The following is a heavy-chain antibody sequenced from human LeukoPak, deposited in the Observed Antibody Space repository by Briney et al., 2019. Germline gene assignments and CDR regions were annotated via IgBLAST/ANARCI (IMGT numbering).Heavy chain of an antibody. J-gene: IGHJ6*02. V-gene: IGHV3-23*01. D-gene: IGHD2-8*02. CDR1: GFTFSSYA. CDR3: ASHTGYSYYYGMDV. CDR2: VSGRGGRT. Sequence: GGSLRLSCAASGFTFSSYAMSWVHQAPGKGLEWVSAVSGRGGRTNHADSVKGRFTISRDNSKNTLYLQMNSLRAEDTAVYYCASHTGYSYYYGMDVWGQGTTVTVSS.